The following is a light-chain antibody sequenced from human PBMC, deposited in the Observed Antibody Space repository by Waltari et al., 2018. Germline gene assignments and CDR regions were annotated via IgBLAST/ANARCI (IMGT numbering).Light chain of an antibody. J-gene: IGLJ1*01. CDR2: DVS. Sequence: QSALTQPRSVSGSPGQSVTISCTGTSSDVGGYHYVSWYQQHPGKAPKLMLYDVSKRPSGFPDRFSGSKSGNTASLTISGLQAEDEADYYCCSYAGSYTYVFGTGTKVTVL. CDR1: SSDVGGYHY. V-gene: IGLV2-11*01. CDR3: CSYAGSYTYV.